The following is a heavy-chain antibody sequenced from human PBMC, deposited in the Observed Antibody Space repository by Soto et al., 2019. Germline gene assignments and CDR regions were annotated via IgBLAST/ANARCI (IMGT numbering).Heavy chain of an antibody. Sequence: QVQLVPSGAEVKNPGASVKVSCKASGYTFPSFGIICVRPAPGQGLERMGWISSYNGNTNYAENLQGRVTMTTDTSKSTAYMELRSLRSDDTAVYYCARDHRGGTDAFDLWGQGTMVTVSP. D-gene: IGHD2-15*01. CDR3: ARDHRGGTDAFDL. CDR2: ISSYNGNT. J-gene: IGHJ3*01. V-gene: IGHV1-18*01. CDR1: GYTFPSFG.